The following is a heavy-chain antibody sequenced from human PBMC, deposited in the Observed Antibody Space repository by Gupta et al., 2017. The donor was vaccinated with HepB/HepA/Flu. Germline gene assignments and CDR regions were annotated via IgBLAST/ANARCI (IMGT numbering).Heavy chain of an antibody. V-gene: IGHV3-74*01. D-gene: IGHD2-15*01. CDR3: ARNGADCSGGTCFDY. CDR1: GITFSNQW. J-gene: IGHJ4*02. Sequence: EVQLVQSGGGLVQPGGSLRLSCAASGITFSNQWMHWVRQAPGKGLVWVSRVNSDGRNTIYADSMKGRFTISRDNVKNTLYLQMNSLTAEDTAVYYCARNGADCSGGTCFDYWGQGTLVTVSS. CDR2: VNSDGRNT.